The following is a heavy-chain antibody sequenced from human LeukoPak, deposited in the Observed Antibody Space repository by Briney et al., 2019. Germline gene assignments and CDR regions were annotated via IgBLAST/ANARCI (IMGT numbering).Heavy chain of an antibody. D-gene: IGHD2-2*01. J-gene: IGHJ6*02. V-gene: IGHV1-69*04. CDR2: IIPTLGIA. CDR1: GGTFSSYA. CDR3: AWSQLPRENYYGMDV. Sequence: ASVKVSCKASGGTFSSYAISWVRQAPGQGLEWMGRIIPTLGIANYAQKFQGRVTITADKSTSTAYMELSSLRSEDTAVYYCAWSQLPRENYYGMDVWGQGTTVTVSS.